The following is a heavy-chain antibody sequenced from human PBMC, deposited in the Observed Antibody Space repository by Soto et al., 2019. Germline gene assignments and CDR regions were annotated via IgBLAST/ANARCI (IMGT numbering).Heavy chain of an antibody. CDR3: ARALGYCSGGSCYDFYYYYYGMDV. Sequence: PGGSLRLSCAASGFTFSSYGMHWVRQAPGKGLEWVAVIWYDGSNKYYADSVKGRFTISRDNSKNTLYLQMNSLRAEDTAVYYCARALGYCSGGSCYDFYYYYYGMDVWGQGTTVTVSS. D-gene: IGHD2-15*01. CDR1: GFTFSSYG. CDR2: IWYDGSNK. J-gene: IGHJ6*02. V-gene: IGHV3-33*01.